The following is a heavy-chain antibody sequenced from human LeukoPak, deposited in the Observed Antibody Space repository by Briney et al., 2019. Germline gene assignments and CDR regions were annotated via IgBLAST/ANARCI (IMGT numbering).Heavy chain of an antibody. CDR1: GGTLGASA. CDR2: IIPLLVTT. V-gene: IGHV1-69*13. D-gene: IGHD3-16*01. CDR3: ATTRLFSYAFLDH. Sequence: SVKVSCKASGGTLGASAISWVRQAPGQGLEWMGGIIPLLVTTDYAQKFQGRLTIIADESTNTTYMELSSLRFEDAAVYYCATTRLFSYAFLDHWGQGTLVTVSS. J-gene: IGHJ4*02.